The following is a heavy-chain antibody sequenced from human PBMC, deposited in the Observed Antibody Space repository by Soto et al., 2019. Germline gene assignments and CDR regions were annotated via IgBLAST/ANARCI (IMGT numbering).Heavy chain of an antibody. J-gene: IGHJ6*02. V-gene: IGHV3-23*01. Sequence: PGGSLRLSCAASGFTFSSYAMSWVRQAPGKGLEWVSAISGSGGSTYYADSVKGRFTISRDNSKNTLYLQMNSLRAEDTAVYYCAKRVGGSIAAWSRYYGMDVWGQGTTVTVSS. CDR1: GFTFSSYA. CDR3: AKRVGGSIAAWSRYYGMDV. D-gene: IGHD6-6*01. CDR2: ISGSGGST.